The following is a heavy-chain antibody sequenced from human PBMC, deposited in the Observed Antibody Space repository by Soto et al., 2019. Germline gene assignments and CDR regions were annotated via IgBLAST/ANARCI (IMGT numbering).Heavy chain of an antibody. CDR2: ISYDGSNK. Sequence: QVQLVESGGGVVQPGRSLRLSCAASGFTFSSYAMHWVRQDPGKGLEWVAVISYDGSNKYYADSVKGRFTISRDNSKNTLYLQMNSLRAEDTAVYYCARDYISRRERHGVVLGGKLKVMNYYGMDVWGQGTTVTVSS. CDR1: GFTFSSYA. J-gene: IGHJ6*02. CDR3: ARDYISRRERHGVVLGGKLKVMNYYGMDV. V-gene: IGHV3-30-3*01. D-gene: IGHD3-3*02.